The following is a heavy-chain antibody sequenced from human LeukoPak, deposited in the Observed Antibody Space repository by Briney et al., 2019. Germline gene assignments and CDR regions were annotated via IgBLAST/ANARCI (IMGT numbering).Heavy chain of an antibody. CDR1: GGSISSGDYY. D-gene: IGHD3-22*01. CDR3: ARFYYYDSSGYYRKYNWFDP. CDR2: IYYSGST. Sequence: PSQTLSLTCTVSGGSISSGDYYWSWIRQPPGKGLEWIGDIYYSGSTYYNPSLKSRVTISVDTSKNQFSLKLSSVTAADTAVYYCARFYYYDSSGYYRKYNWFDPWGQGTLVTVSS. V-gene: IGHV4-30-4*08. J-gene: IGHJ5*02.